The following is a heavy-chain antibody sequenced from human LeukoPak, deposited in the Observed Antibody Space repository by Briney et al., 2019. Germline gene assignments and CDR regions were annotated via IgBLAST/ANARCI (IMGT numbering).Heavy chain of an antibody. D-gene: IGHD2-21*02. CDR2: ISGSGGKT. CDR1: GFTFSSYA. Sequence: PGSALRLSCAASGFTFSSYARSWVRQAPGKGLEWVSGISGSGGKTYYADSVKGRFIISRDNSKSTLYLQMNSLRAEDTAVYYCAKVVDCGGDCYSDYWGQGSLVTVSS. CDR3: AKVVDCGGDCYSDY. V-gene: IGHV3-23*01. J-gene: IGHJ4*02.